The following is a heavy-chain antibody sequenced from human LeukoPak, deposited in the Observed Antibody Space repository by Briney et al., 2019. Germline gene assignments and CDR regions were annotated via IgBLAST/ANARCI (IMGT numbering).Heavy chain of an antibody. D-gene: IGHD3-10*01. CDR2: IYYSGST. J-gene: IGHJ4*02. Sequence: PSETLSLTCTVSGGSISSSSDYWGWIRQPPGKGLEWIGSIYYSGSTYYNPSLKSRVTISVDTSKNQFSLKLSSVTAADTAVYYCARPGPGYYFDYWGQGTLVTVSS. CDR1: GGSISSSSDY. V-gene: IGHV4-39*01. CDR3: ARPGPGYYFDY.